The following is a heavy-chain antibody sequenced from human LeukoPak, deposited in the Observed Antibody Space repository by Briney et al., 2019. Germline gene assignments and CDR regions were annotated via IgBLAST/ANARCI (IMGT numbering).Heavy chain of an antibody. Sequence: PSETLSLTCTVSGGSISSGGYYWSWIRQPPGKGLEWIGYIYYSGSTNYNPSLESRVTISVDTSKNQFSLKLSSVTAADTAVYYCARSKTYYYDILDAFDIWGQGTMVTVSS. J-gene: IGHJ3*02. CDR2: IYYSGST. CDR3: ARSKTYYYDILDAFDI. CDR1: GGSISSGGYY. V-gene: IGHV4-61*08. D-gene: IGHD3-22*01.